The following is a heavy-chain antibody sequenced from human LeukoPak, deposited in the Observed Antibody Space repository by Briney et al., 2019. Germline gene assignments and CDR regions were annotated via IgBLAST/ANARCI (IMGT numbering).Heavy chain of an antibody. CDR2: IYHSGST. D-gene: IGHD1-26*01. Sequence: SETLSLTCPVYSGSISSGGYYWSWIRQPPGKGLQWIGYIYHSGSTYYNPSLKSRVTISVDRSKNQFSLKLSSVTAADTAVYYCARDMGGSYEAVVYWGQRTLVTVSS. CDR1: SGSISSGGYY. V-gene: IGHV4-30-2*01. J-gene: IGHJ4*02. CDR3: ARDMGGSYEAVVY.